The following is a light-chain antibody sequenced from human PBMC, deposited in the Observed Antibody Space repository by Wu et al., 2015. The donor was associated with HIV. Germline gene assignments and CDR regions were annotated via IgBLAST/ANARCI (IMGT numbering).Light chain of an antibody. CDR1: QSVSRSY. V-gene: IGKV3-20*01. J-gene: IGKJ2*03. CDR3: QQYGNSRYS. CDR2: GTS. Sequence: EIVMTQSPATLSVSPGERATLYCRASQSVSRSYLAWYQQKPGQAPRLLIHGTSSRATGIPDRFSGSGSGTDFTLTISRLEPEDFAVYYCQQYGNSRYSFGQGTKVEIK.